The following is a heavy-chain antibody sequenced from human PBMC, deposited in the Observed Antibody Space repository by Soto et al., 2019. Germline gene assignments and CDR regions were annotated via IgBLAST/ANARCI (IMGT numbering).Heavy chain of an antibody. J-gene: IGHJ4*02. D-gene: IGHD4-17*01. V-gene: IGHV4-59*01. CDR3: ARGSTGDFDY. CDR2: IYYSGST. Sequence: PSETLSLTCIVTHGSISSFYWNWIRQPPGKGLEWIGYIYYSGSTNYNPSLKSRATISVDTSMNQFSLRLKLSSVTAADPAVYYCARGSTGDFDYWGQGTPVTVSS. CDR1: HGSISSFY.